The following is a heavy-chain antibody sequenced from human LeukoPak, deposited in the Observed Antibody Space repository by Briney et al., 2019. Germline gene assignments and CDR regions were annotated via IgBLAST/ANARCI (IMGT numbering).Heavy chain of an antibody. J-gene: IGHJ4*02. CDR1: GFTFGNSW. Sequence: GGSLRLSCAASGFTFGNSWMNWVRQAPGKRLVWVSRINTDGSDTTYADSVKGRFTISKDNAKNTLYLQMNSLRAEDSAVYYCANSYSPPHYWGQGTLVTVSS. D-gene: IGHD3-10*01. CDR3: ANSYSPPHY. CDR2: INTDGSDT. V-gene: IGHV3-74*01.